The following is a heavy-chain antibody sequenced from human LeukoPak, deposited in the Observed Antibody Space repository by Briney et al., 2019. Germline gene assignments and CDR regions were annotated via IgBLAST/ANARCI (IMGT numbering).Heavy chain of an antibody. CDR1: GFTFISSW. J-gene: IGHJ4*02. CDR3: ATDLHFGYCTATSCANY. D-gene: IGHD2-2*03. CDR2: IRSTPDGGAT. Sequence: GGSLRLSCAASGFTFISSWMTWVRQAPGKGLEWVGRIRSTPDGGATDYAAPVKGRFTISRDDSKNTLYLQMSSLRAEDTAVYYCATDLHFGYCTATSCANYWGQGTLVTVSS. V-gene: IGHV3-15*01.